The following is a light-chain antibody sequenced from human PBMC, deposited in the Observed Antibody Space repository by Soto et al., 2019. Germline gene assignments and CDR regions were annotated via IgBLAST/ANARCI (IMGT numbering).Light chain of an antibody. V-gene: IGKV2-28*01. Sequence: EIVMTQSPLSLTVTPGEPASISCRSSQSLLNSNGYNYLDWYLQKPGQSPKLLISLGPNRASGVTDRFSGSGSGTDFTLKITRVAPEDVGVYDYMQARRTPRTLGRGTKVEIK. CDR1: QSLLNSNGYNY. CDR2: LGP. J-gene: IGKJ1*01. CDR3: MQARRTPRT.